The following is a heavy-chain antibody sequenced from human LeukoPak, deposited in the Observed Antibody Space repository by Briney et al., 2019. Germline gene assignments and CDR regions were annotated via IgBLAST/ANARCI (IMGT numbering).Heavy chain of an antibody. V-gene: IGHV4-39*07. D-gene: IGHD6-13*01. J-gene: IGHJ4*02. Sequence: SETLSLTCTVSGGSISSSGYYWGWIRQPPGKGLECIGSMYYSGSTYYNPSLKSRVTISVDTSKNHFSLKLSSVTAADTAVYYCARVTGYRIEDYFDYWGQGTLVTVSS. CDR2: MYYSGST. CDR1: GGSISSSGYY. CDR3: ARVTGYRIEDYFDY.